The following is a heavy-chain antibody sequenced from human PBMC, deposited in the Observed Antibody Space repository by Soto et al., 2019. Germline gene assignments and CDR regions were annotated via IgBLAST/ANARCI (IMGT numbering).Heavy chain of an antibody. CDR1: GFTFSSYA. V-gene: IGHV3-23*01. CDR3: ATDLYDSWSGDYFGY. Sequence: GGSLRLSCAASGFTFSSYAMSWVRQAPGKGLEWVSAISGSGGSTYYADSVKGRFTISRDNSKNTLYLQMNSLRAEDMDLYYCATDLYDSWSGDYFGYWGQGTLVTVSS. CDR2: ISGSGGST. J-gene: IGHJ4*02. D-gene: IGHD3-3*01.